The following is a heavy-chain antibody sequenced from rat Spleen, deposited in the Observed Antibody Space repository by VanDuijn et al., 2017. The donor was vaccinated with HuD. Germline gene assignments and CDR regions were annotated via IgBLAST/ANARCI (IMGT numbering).Heavy chain of an antibody. CDR2: ISYDGSKT. CDR3: TTWDYYDNRFDY. Sequence: EVQLVESGGDLVQPGRSLKLSCAASGFTFSDYHMAWVRQAPKKGLEWVATISYDGSKTYYRDSVKGRFTISRDNDKSTLHLQMDSLRSEDTATYYCTTWDYYDNRFDYWGQGVMVTVSS. V-gene: IGHV5S10*01. J-gene: IGHJ2*01. D-gene: IGHD1-6*01. CDR1: GFTFSDYH.